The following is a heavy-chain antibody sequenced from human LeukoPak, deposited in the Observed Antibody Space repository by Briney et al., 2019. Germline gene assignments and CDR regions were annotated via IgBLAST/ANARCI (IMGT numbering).Heavy chain of an antibody. CDR1: GYTFTGYY. D-gene: IGHD1-26*01. Sequence: ASVKVSCKASGYTFTGYYMHWVRQAPGQGLEWMGWINPNSGGTNYAQKLQGRVTMTTDTSTSTAYMELMSPRPDDTAVYYCVRDSLSWGASSYFDYWGQGTLVTVSS. CDR3: VRDSLSWGASSYFDY. J-gene: IGHJ4*02. CDR2: INPNSGGT. V-gene: IGHV1-2*02.